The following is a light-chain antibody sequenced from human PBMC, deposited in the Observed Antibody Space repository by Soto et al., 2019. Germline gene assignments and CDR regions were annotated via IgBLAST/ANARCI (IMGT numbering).Light chain of an antibody. Sequence: IVLTQSPATLSVSPVERATLSCTASQSVSSKLAWYQQKPGQAPRLLIYGASTRATGIPARFSGSGSGTEFTLTISSLQSGDFAVYYCQQYADWPRTFGQGTKVDIK. V-gene: IGKV3-15*01. CDR1: QSVSSK. CDR3: QQYADWPRT. J-gene: IGKJ1*01. CDR2: GAS.